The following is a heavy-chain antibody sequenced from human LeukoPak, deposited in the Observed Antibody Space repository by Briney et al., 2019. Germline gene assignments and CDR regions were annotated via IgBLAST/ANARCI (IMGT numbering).Heavy chain of an antibody. CDR1: GGSISSFY. Sequence: NPSETLSLTCTVSGGSISSFYWSWIRQPPGKGLEWIGYIYYSGSTNYNPSLKSRVTISVDTSKNQFSLKLSSVTAADTAVYYCARDVEVRGSNNWFDPWGQGTLVTVSS. D-gene: IGHD3-10*01. J-gene: IGHJ5*02. CDR2: IYYSGST. V-gene: IGHV4-59*01. CDR3: ARDVEVRGSNNWFDP.